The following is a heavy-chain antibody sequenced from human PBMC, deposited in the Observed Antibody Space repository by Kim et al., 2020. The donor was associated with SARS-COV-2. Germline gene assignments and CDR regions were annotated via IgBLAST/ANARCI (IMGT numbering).Heavy chain of an antibody. J-gene: IGHJ6*02. CDR2: ISSSSSYI. CDR3: ASIAAAGFETYYYYGMDV. CDR1: GFTFSSYS. Sequence: GGSLRLSCAASGFTFSSYSMNWVRQAPGKGLEWVSSISSSSSYIYYADSVKGRFTISRDNAENSLYLQMNSLRAEDTAVYYCASIAAAGFETYYYYGMDVWGQGTTVTVSS. D-gene: IGHD6-13*01. V-gene: IGHV3-21*01.